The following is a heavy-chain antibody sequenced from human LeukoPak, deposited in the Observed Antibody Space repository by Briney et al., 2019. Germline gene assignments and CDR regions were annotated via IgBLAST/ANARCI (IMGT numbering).Heavy chain of an antibody. Sequence: GGSLRLSCTASGFTFSEAWMHWVRQAPGKGLVWVSRINNDGSTTRYADSVKGRFTISRDNAKNTLYLQMNSLRAEDTAVYYCARVSGPGMNEYFHLWGQGTLVTVSS. V-gene: IGHV3-74*01. J-gene: IGHJ1*01. D-gene: IGHD3-10*01. CDR1: GFTFSEAW. CDR2: INNDGSTT. CDR3: ARVSGPGMNEYFHL.